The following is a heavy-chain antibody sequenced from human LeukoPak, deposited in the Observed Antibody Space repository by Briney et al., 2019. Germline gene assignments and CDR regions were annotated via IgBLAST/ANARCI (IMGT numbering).Heavy chain of an antibody. Sequence: GGSLRLSCAASGFTFSSHSMNWVRQAPGKGLEWVSSISSSSSYIYYADSVKGRFTISRDNAKNSLYLQMNSLRAEDTAVYYCARDSVQLWSHDYWGQGTLVTVSS. J-gene: IGHJ4*02. CDR2: ISSSSSYI. CDR3: ARDSVQLWSHDY. V-gene: IGHV3-21*01. CDR1: GFTFSSHS. D-gene: IGHD5-18*01.